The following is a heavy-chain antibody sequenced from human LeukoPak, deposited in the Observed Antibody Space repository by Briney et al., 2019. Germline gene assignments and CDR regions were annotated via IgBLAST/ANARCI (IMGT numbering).Heavy chain of an antibody. CDR1: GFTFSSYL. Sequence: GGSLRLSCAASGFTFSSYLMGWVRQAPGKGLEWVANIKQDGSEKYYVDSVKGRFTISRDNAKNSLYLQMNSLRAEDTAVYYCSRQTRRDGYNYDYWGQGTLVTVSS. CDR2: IKQDGSEK. V-gene: IGHV3-7*01. CDR3: SRQTRRDGYNYDY. D-gene: IGHD5-24*01. J-gene: IGHJ4*02.